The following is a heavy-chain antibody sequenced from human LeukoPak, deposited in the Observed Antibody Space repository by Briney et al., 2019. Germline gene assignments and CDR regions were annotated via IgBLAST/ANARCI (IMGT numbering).Heavy chain of an antibody. D-gene: IGHD3-10*01. CDR1: GFTFRNYA. Sequence: GGSLRLSCAASGFTFRNYAMIWVRQAPGKGLEWVSALSADGAATYYADSVKGRFIISRDNSRNTLYLQMNSLRAEDTAVYYCARRQRLLWFGELPPIDYWGQGTLVTVSS. J-gene: IGHJ4*02. CDR2: LSADGAAT. CDR3: ARRQRLLWFGELPPIDY. V-gene: IGHV3-23*01.